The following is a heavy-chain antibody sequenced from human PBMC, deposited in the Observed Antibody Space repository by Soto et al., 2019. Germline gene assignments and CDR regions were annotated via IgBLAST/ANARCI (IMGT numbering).Heavy chain of an antibody. CDR2: ISAYNGNT. V-gene: IGHV1-18*01. J-gene: IGHJ4*02. Sequence: ASVKVSCKASGYTFTSYGISWVRQAPGQGLEWMGWISAYNGNTKYSQKFQDRVTITRDTSASTAYMELSSLRSEDTAVYYCARGVEMATIIDFWGQGTLVTVSS. D-gene: IGHD5-12*01. CDR3: ARGVEMATIIDF. CDR1: GYTFTSYG.